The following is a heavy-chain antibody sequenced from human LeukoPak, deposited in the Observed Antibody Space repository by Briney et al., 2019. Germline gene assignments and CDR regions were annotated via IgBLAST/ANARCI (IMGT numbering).Heavy chain of an antibody. CDR2: IKQDGSEK. CDR3: ARDPGHCSSTSCYKFFDY. J-gene: IGHJ4*02. Sequence: PGGSLRLSCAASGFTFSSYWMSWVRQAPGKGLEWVANIKQDGSEKYYVDSVKGRFTISRDNAKNSLYLQMNSLRAEDTAVYYCARDPGHCSSTSCYKFFDYWGQGTLVTVSS. V-gene: IGHV3-7*01. CDR1: GFTFSSYW. D-gene: IGHD2-2*02.